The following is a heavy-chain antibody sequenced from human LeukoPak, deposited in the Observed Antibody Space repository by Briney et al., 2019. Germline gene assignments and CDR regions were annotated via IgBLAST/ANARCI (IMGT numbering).Heavy chain of an antibody. Sequence: GGSLRLSCAAPGFTFRNYGMHWVRQAPGKGLDWVAVISYDGSNKYYADSVKGRFTISRDNSKNTLYLQMNSLRAEDTAVYYCAKVRYFGPSAFDIWGQGTMVTVSS. CDR1: GFTFRNYG. CDR3: AKVRYFGPSAFDI. D-gene: IGHD3-9*01. J-gene: IGHJ3*02. V-gene: IGHV3-30*18. CDR2: ISYDGSNK.